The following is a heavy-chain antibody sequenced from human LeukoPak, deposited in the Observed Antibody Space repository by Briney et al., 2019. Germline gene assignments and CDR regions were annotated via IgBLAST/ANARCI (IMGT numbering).Heavy chain of an antibody. Sequence: GGSLRLSCAASGFTFSDYYMSWIRQAPGKGLEWISYIRTSGDIIYYADSVKGRFTISSNNSKNSLYLQMNSLRAEDTAVYYCARDRNGEYDYWGQGTLVTVSS. CDR1: GFTFSDYY. CDR3: ARDRNGEYDY. CDR2: IRTSGDII. J-gene: IGHJ4*02. D-gene: IGHD4-17*01. V-gene: IGHV3-11*01.